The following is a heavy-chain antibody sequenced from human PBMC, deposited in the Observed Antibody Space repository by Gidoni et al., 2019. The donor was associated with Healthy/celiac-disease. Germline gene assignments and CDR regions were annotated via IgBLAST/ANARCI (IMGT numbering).Heavy chain of an antibody. CDR2: IKSKTDGGTT. CDR3: TTTRRITMVRGVKTNYYYGMDV. CDR1: GFTFSNAW. V-gene: IGHV3-15*01. J-gene: IGHJ6*02. D-gene: IGHD3-10*01. Sequence: EVQLVESGGGLVKPGGSLRLSCAASGFTFSNAWMSWVREAPGKGLGWVGRIKSKTDGGTTDYAAPVKVRFTISRDDSKNTLYLQMNSLKTEDTAEYYCTTTRRITMVRGVKTNYYYGMDVWGQGTTVTVSS.